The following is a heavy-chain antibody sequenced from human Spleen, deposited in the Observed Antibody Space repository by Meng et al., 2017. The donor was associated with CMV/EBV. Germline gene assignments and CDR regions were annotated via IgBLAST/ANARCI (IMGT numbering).Heavy chain of an antibody. J-gene: IGHJ5*02. Sequence: QRQLQESGPGLVKPSETLSLTCTVSGGSISSSSYYWGWIRQPPGKGLEWIGSIYYSGSTYYNPSLKSRVTISVDTSKNQFSLKLSSVTAADTAVYYCARNPVGAPGWFDPWGQGTLVTVSS. CDR2: IYYSGST. D-gene: IGHD1-26*01. CDR1: GGSISSSSYY. V-gene: IGHV4-39*07. CDR3: ARNPVGAPGWFDP.